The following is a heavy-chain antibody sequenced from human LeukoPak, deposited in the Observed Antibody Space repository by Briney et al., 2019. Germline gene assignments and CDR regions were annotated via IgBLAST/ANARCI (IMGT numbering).Heavy chain of an antibody. V-gene: IGHV3-11*04. D-gene: IGHD6-13*01. CDR2: ISSSGSTI. CDR3: ARDTRYSSSWYSYFDY. J-gene: IGHJ4*02. Sequence: GGSLRLSCAASGFTFSDYYMSWIRQAPGKGLEWVSYISSSGSTIYYADSVKGRFTISRDNAKNSLYLQMNSLRAEDTAVYYCARDTRYSSSWYSYFDYWGQGTLVTVSS. CDR1: GFTFSDYY.